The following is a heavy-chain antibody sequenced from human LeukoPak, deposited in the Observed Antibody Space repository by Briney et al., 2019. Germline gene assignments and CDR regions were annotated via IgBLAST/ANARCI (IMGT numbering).Heavy chain of an antibody. CDR1: GFTFSSYG. Sequence: GGSLRLSCAASGFTFSSYGMHWVRQAPGKGLEWVAVIWYDGSNKYYADSVKGRFTISRDNSKNTLYLQMNSLRAEDTAVYYCAREVIAAAGTDYYYGMDVWGQGTTVTVSS. V-gene: IGHV3-33*01. D-gene: IGHD6-13*01. J-gene: IGHJ6*02. CDR2: IWYDGSNK. CDR3: AREVIAAAGTDYYYGMDV.